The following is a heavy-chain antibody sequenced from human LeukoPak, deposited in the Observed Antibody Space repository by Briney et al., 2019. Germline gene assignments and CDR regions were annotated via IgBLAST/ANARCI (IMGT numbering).Heavy chain of an antibody. CDR3: ARVAHQVGYGDYGTRRTHNWFDP. V-gene: IGHV1-8*01. CDR2: MNPNSGNT. D-gene: IGHD4-17*01. CDR1: GYTFTSYG. J-gene: IGHJ5*02. Sequence: ASVKVSCKASGYTFTSYGISWVRQATGQGLEWMGWMNPNSGNTGYAQKFQGRVTMTRNTSISTAYMELSSLRSEDTAVYYCARVAHQVGYGDYGTRRTHNWFDPWGQGTLVTVSS.